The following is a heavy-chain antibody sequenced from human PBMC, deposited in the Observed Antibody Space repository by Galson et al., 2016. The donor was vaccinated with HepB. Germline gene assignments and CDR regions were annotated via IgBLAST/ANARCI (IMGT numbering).Heavy chain of an antibody. J-gene: IGHJ4*02. Sequence: SLRLSCAASGFTVSSNYMTWVRQAPGKGLEWVSSIYSGDRTYYADSVKGRFTISRHNSTNTLYLQMNSLRTEDTAVYYCVISAYSGSYFDYWGQGTLVTVS. CDR3: VISAYSGSYFDY. V-gene: IGHV3-53*04. CDR2: IYSGDRT. CDR1: GFTVSSNY. D-gene: IGHD1-26*01.